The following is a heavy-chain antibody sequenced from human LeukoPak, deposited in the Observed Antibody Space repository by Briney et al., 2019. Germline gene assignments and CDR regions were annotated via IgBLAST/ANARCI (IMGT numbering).Heavy chain of an antibody. CDR1: GFTVSSNY. CDR3: AKGPLPRIDY. J-gene: IGHJ4*02. V-gene: IGHV3-53*01. CDR2: IYSGGST. Sequence: GGSLRLSCAASGFTVSSNYMSWVRQAPGKGLEWVSVIYSGGSTYYAGSVKGRFTISRDNSKNTLYLQMSTLRAEDTAIYYCAKGPLPRIDYWGQGSLVTVSS.